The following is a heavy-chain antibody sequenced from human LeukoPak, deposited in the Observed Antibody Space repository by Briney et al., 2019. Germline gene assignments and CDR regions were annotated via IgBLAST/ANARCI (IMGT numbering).Heavy chain of an antibody. CDR3: AKDWGSRGDYVSSFWDY. Sequence: KPGGSLRLSCAASGFTFSSYNMNWVRQAPGQGLEWVSSITSGSSYIYYADSVKGRFTISRDNSKNTLYLQMSSLRAEDTAVYYCAKDWGSRGDYVSSFWDYWGQGTLVTVSS. CDR1: GFTFSSYN. D-gene: IGHD4-17*01. J-gene: IGHJ4*02. V-gene: IGHV3-21*04. CDR2: ITSGSSYI.